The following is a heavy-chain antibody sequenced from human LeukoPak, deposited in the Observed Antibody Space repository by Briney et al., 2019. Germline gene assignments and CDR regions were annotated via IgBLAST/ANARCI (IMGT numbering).Heavy chain of an antibody. Sequence: PGRSLRLTCAASGFTFSSYGMHWFRQAPGKGLEWVALLSYDGGNIYYADSVKGRFTISRDYSKNTLYLQMNSLRAEDTAVYYCARVPRTTVVTPRYNWFDPWGQGTLVTVSS. CDR1: GFTFSSYG. D-gene: IGHD4-23*01. V-gene: IGHV3-30*03. J-gene: IGHJ5*02. CDR2: LSYDGGNI. CDR3: ARVPRTTVVTPRYNWFDP.